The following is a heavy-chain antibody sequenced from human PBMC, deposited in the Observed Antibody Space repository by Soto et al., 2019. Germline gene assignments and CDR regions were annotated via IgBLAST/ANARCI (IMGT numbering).Heavy chain of an antibody. CDR2: IYYSGST. D-gene: IGHD3-10*01. J-gene: IGHJ5*02. CDR1: GGSISSGGYY. CDR3: ARELYGSGNINWFDP. V-gene: IGHV4-31*03. Sequence: QVQLQESGPGLVKPSQTLSLTCTVSGGSISSGGYYWSWIRQHPGKGLEWIGYIYYSGSTYYNPSLKSRVIISVDTSKNQFSLKLSSVTAADTAVYYCARELYGSGNINWFDPWGQGTLVTVSS.